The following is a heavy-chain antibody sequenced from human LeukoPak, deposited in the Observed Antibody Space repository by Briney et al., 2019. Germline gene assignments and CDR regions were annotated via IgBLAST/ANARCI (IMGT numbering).Heavy chain of an antibody. J-gene: IGHJ4*02. V-gene: IGHV4-30-2*01. Sequence: SETLSLTCAVSGGSISSGGYSWSWIRQPPGKGLEWIGYIYHSGSTYYNPSHKSRVTISVDRSKNQFSLKLSSVTAADTAVYYCARSRGVVGATGFDYWGQGTLVTVSS. D-gene: IGHD1-26*01. CDR3: ARSRGVVGATGFDY. CDR1: GGSISSGGYS. CDR2: IYHSGST.